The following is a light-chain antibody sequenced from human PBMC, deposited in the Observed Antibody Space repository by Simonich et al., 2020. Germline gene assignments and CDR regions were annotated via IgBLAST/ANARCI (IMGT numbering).Light chain of an antibody. J-gene: IGKJ1*01. CDR2: WES. V-gene: IGKV4-1*01. CDR1: QSVLYSSNNQNY. CDR3: QQYYSTPRT. Sequence: DIVMTQSPDSLAVSLGERATINCKSSQSVLYSSNNQNYLAWYQQKPGQPPKLLIYWESTRESGVPDRFSGSGSGTDFTLTISSLQAEDVAVYYCQQYYSTPRTFGQGTKVEIK.